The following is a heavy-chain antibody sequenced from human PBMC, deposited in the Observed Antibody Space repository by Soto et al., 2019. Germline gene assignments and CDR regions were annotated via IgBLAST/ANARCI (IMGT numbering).Heavy chain of an antibody. D-gene: IGHD3-10*01. V-gene: IGHV1-58*01. CDR2: IVVGSGNT. CDR1: GSTFLSSA. Sequence: SVKVSCKASGSTFLSSAVQWVRQARGQRLEWIGWIVVGSGNTNYAQKFQERVTIARDMSTDTAYMELSNLRSDDTAVYYCAAGLRKGTGILDYWGRGTLVTVSS. CDR3: AAGLRKGTGILDY. J-gene: IGHJ4*02.